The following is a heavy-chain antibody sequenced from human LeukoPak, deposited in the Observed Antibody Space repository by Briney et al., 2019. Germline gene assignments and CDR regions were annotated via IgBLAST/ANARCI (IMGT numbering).Heavy chain of an antibody. CDR2: ISSSSSYT. CDR1: GFTFSDYY. Sequence: PGGSLRLSCAASGFTFSDYYMSWIRQAPGKGLEWVSYISSSSSYTNYADSVKGRFTISRDSAKNSLYLQMNSLRAEYTAVYYCARVRITMIVVAYDYWGQGTLVTVSS. J-gene: IGHJ4*02. D-gene: IGHD3-22*01. CDR3: ARVRITMIVVAYDY. V-gene: IGHV3-11*06.